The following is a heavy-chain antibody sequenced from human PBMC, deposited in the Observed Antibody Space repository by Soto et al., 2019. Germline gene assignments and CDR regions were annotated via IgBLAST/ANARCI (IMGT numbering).Heavy chain of an antibody. Sequence: PGGSLRLSCAASGFTFSSYGMHWVRQAPGKGLEWVAVISYDGSNKYYADSVKGRFTISRDNSKNTLYLQMNSLRAEDTAVYYCPKSPSGYYSFDYCGRGTMVTVYS. CDR2: ISYDGSNK. V-gene: IGHV3-30*18. J-gene: IGHJ4*02. CDR3: PKSPSGYYSFDY. CDR1: GFTFSSYG. D-gene: IGHD3-22*01.